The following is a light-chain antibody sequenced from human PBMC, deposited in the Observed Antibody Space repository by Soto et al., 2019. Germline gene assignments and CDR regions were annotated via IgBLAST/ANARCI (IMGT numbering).Light chain of an antibody. CDR2: DAS. V-gene: IGKV1-5*01. Sequence: DIQMTQSPSTLSASVGDRVTITCRASQSISSWLAWYQQKPGKAPKLLIYDASSFESGVPSRFSGSGSGTEFTLTISSLQPDAFATYYCQHDYSYSLTFGQGTKVEIK. J-gene: IGKJ1*01. CDR1: QSISSW. CDR3: QHDYSYSLT.